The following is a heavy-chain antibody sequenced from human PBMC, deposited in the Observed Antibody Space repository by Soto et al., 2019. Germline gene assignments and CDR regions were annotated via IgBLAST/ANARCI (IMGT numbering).Heavy chain of an antibody. CDR1: GGTFSSYA. V-gene: IGHV1-69*06. CDR3: AREVGAAAASEDWFDP. J-gene: IGHJ5*02. D-gene: IGHD6-13*01. Sequence: SVKVSCKASGGTFSSYAISWVRQAPGQGLEWMGGIIPIFGTANYAQKFQGRVTITADKSTSTAYMELSSLRSEDTAVYYCAREVGAAAASEDWFDPWGQGTLVTVS. CDR2: IIPIFGTA.